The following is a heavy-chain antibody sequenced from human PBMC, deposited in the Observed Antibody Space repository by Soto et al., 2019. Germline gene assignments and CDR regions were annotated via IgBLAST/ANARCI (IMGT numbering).Heavy chain of an antibody. CDR2: ISYDGSNK. V-gene: IGHV3-30*18. CDR3: AKDSNTAMANPIYYYYGMDV. Sequence: GGSLRLSCAASGFTFSSYGMHWVRQAPGKGLEWVAVISYDGSNKYYADSVKGRFTISRDNSKNTLYLQMNSLRAEDTAVYYCAKDSNTAMANPIYYYYGMDVWGQGTTVTVSS. D-gene: IGHD5-18*01. J-gene: IGHJ6*02. CDR1: GFTFSSYG.